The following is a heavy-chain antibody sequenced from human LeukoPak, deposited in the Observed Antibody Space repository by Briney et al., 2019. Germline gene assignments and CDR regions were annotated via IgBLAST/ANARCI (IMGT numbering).Heavy chain of an antibody. CDR1: GFPFSDYA. Sequence: PGGSLRLSCAASGFPFSDYAMSWVRQAPGKGLEWVSASSSSGDSTYYADSVKDRFTISRDNSKNTLYLQMNSLRAEDTAVYYCATKQGGGYVDCWGQGTLVTVSS. CDR2: SSSSGDST. J-gene: IGHJ4*02. D-gene: IGHD1-26*01. V-gene: IGHV3-23*01. CDR3: ATKQGGGYVDC.